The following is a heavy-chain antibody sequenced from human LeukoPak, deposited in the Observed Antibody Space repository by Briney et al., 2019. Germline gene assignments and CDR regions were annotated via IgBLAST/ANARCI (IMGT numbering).Heavy chain of an antibody. Sequence: SETLSLTCAVSGYSISSGYYWGWIRQPPGKGLEWIGSIYHSGSTYYNPSLKSRVTISVDTSKNQFSLKLSSVTAADTAVYYCAGDRGLFYDILTGYLNWFDPWGQGTLVTVSS. CDR2: IYHSGST. J-gene: IGHJ5*02. CDR3: AGDRGLFYDILTGYLNWFDP. D-gene: IGHD3-9*01. V-gene: IGHV4-38-2*02. CDR1: GYSISSGYY.